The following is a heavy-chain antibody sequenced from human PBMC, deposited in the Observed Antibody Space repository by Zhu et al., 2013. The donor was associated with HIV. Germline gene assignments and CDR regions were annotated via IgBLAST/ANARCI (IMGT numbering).Heavy chain of an antibody. J-gene: IGHJ2*01. D-gene: IGHD3-9*01. CDR3: ARDQGRYFDWLLSPTNYWFFDL. CDR1: GGSISSSSYY. Sequence: QVQLQESGPGLVKPSETLSLTCTVSGGSISSSSYYWGWIRQPPGKGLEWIGSVFYSGSTYYNPSLKSRVTISVDTSKNQFSLKLSSVTAADTAVYYCARDQGRYFDWLLSPTNYWFFDLWGRGTLVTVSS. CDR2: VFYSGST. V-gene: IGHV4-39*07.